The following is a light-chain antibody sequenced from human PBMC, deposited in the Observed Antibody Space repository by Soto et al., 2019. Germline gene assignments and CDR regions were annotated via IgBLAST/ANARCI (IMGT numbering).Light chain of an antibody. CDR3: QQYGTSEII. J-gene: IGKJ5*01. CDR1: RTLTNSY. V-gene: IGKV3-20*01. Sequence: DIVFTQCPDTMPLSPGNRPTLSSRASRTLTNSYIAWHQVKPAEAPRLLIYETSSRATGSPDRFSGSGSGTDFTLTITRLEPEDFAVFYCQQYGTSEIIFGQGTRLEI. CDR2: ETS.